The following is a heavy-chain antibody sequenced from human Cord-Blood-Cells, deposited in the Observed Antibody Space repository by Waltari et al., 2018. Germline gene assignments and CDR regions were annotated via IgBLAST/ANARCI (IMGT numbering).Heavy chain of an antibody. V-gene: IGHV3-30*18. J-gene: IGHJ4*02. CDR2: ISYEGSNK. Sequence: GSGGGLVRLGRCMSLSWPGAGFTLKCFGFPWVRQAPGKGLVWVAVISYEGSNKYYAGSVKGRFTISRDNSKNTLYLQMNSLRAEDTAVYYCAKDQGFSSSRYFDYWGQGTLVTVSS. CDR3: AKDQGFSSSRYFDY. D-gene: IGHD6-13*01. CDR1: GFTLKCFG.